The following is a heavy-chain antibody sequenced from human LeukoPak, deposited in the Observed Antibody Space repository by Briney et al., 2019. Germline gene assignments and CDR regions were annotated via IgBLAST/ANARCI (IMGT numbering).Heavy chain of an antibody. J-gene: IGHJ4*02. V-gene: IGHV4-4*02. CDR1: GGSLNSSNW. CDR2: IYLSGST. CDR3: ARAGLYGDFDY. D-gene: IGHD4-17*01. Sequence: PSETLSLTRAVSGGSLNSSNWWSWVPQPPGKGLEGIGEIYLSGSTNYNPSLKSRVTISVDKSKHPFSLKLSSVTAADTAVYYCARAGLYGDFDYWGQGNLVTASS.